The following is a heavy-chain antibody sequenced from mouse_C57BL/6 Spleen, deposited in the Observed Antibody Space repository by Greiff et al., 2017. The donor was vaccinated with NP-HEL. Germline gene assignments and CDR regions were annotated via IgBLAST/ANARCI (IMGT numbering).Heavy chain of an antibody. CDR3: ARSYDYEGAMDY. CDR2: ISYSGST. CDR1: GYSITSGYD. J-gene: IGHJ4*01. Sequence: EVQLQQSGPGMVKPSQSLSLTCTVTGYSITSGYDWHWIRHFPGNKLEWMGYISYSGSTNYNPSLKSRISITHDTSKNHFFLKLNSVTTEDTATYYCARSYDYEGAMDYWGQGTSVTVSS. V-gene: IGHV3-1*01. D-gene: IGHD2-4*01.